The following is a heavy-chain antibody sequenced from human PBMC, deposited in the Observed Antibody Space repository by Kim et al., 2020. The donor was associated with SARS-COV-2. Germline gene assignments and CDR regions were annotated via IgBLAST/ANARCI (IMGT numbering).Heavy chain of an antibody. CDR3: ARAPAYSSSWYWVNNWFDP. CDR1: GGSISSYY. V-gene: IGHV4-59*13. D-gene: IGHD6-13*01. Sequence: SETLSLTCTVSGGSISSYYWSWIRQPPGKGLEWIGYIYYSGSTNYNPSLKSRVTISVDTSKNQFSLKLSSVTAADTAVYYCARAPAYSSSWYWVNNWFDPWGQGTLVTVSS. CDR2: IYYSGST. J-gene: IGHJ5*02.